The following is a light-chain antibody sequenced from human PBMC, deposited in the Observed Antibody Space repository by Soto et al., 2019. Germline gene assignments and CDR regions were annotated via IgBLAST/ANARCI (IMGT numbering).Light chain of an antibody. J-gene: IGLJ1*01. CDR1: SSNIGSNY. V-gene: IGLV1-47*02. CDR2: SNY. CDR3: AAWDDSPSGYV. Sequence: QSVLTQSPSASGTPGQRVTISCSGSSSNIGSNYVHWYQQVSGTAPKLLIYSNYLRPSGVPDRISGSKSGTSASLAISGLRSEDEADYYCAAWDDSPSGYVFGTGTKVTVL.